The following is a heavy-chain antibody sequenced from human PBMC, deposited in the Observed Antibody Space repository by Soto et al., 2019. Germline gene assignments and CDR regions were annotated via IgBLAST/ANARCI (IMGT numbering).Heavy chain of an antibody. D-gene: IGHD6-19*01. CDR1: GSTFSGAW. CDR3: VRGTSAWRGIDY. J-gene: IGHJ4*02. Sequence: GGSLRLSCAASGSTFSGAWMHWVRQVPGKGLLWVSEINSDGKSTKYADSVKGRFTVSRDNAKNTLYLQMNSLRAEDTAVYYCVRGTSAWRGIDYWGQGTLVTVSS. CDR2: INSDGKST. V-gene: IGHV3-74*03.